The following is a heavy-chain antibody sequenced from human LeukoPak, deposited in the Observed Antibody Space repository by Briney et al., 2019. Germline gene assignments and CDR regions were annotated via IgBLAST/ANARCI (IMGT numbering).Heavy chain of an antibody. CDR1: GFTVSSNS. D-gene: IGHD1-1*01. Sequence: GGSLRLSCAASGFTVSSNSMSWVRQAPGKGLEWVSVIYSGGTTYYADSVKGRFTISRDDSMNTLYLQMNSLRAEDTAVYYCARGYTSDAFDIWGQGTMVTVSS. V-gene: IGHV3-66*02. CDR3: ARGYTSDAFDI. J-gene: IGHJ3*02. CDR2: IYSGGTT.